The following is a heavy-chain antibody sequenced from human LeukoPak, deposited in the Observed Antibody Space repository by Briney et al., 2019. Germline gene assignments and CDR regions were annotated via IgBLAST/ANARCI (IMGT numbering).Heavy chain of an antibody. CDR2: ISGSGGST. D-gene: IGHD3-9*01. CDR1: GFTFSSYA. CDR3: ARGDYVLQFFDWLNWFDS. V-gene: IGHV3-23*01. Sequence: GGSLRLSCAASGFTFSSYAMSWVRQAPGKGLEWVSAISGSGGSTYYADSVKGRFTISRDNSKNTLYLQMNSLRDEDTALYYCARGDYVLQFFDWLNWFDSWGQGTLVTVSS. J-gene: IGHJ5*01.